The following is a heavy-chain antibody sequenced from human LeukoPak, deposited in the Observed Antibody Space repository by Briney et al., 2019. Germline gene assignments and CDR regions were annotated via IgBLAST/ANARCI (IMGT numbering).Heavy chain of an antibody. CDR3: AKEPVFNDILTGYDYFDY. D-gene: IGHD3-9*01. J-gene: IGHJ4*02. CDR1: GFTVSTNH. Sequence: GGSLRLSCAASGFTVSTNHMSWVRQPPGKGLEWVSVIYIGRSTYYADSVKGRFTISRDDSKNTLYLQMSSLRAEDTAVYYCAKEPVFNDILTGYDYFDYWGQGTLVTVSS. V-gene: IGHV3-66*01. CDR2: IYIGRST.